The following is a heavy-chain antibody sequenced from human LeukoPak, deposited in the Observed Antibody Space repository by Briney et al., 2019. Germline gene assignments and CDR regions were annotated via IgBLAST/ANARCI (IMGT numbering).Heavy chain of an antibody. CDR1: GSTFSSYG. D-gene: IGHD3-10*01. CDR2: IRYDGSNK. V-gene: IGHV3-30*02. Sequence: PGGSLRLSCAASGSTFSSYGMHWVRQAPGKGLEWVAFIRYDGSNKYYADSVKGRFTISRDNSKNTLYLQMNSLRAEDTAVYYCAKDELLWFGESYFDYWGQGTLVTVSS. CDR3: AKDELLWFGESYFDY. J-gene: IGHJ4*02.